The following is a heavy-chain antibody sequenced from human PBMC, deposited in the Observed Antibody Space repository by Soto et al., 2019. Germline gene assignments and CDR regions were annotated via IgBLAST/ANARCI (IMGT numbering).Heavy chain of an antibody. CDR1: GFTFSSYA. CDR2: ISYDGSNK. J-gene: IGHJ4*02. Sequence: QVQLVESGGGVVQPGRSLRLSCAASGFTFSSYAMHWVRQAPGKGLEWVAVISYDGSNKYYADSVKGRFTISRDNSKNPLYLQMNSLRAEDTAVYYCARVSGYYDILTGYYGPLDYWGQGTLVPVSS. CDR3: ARVSGYYDILTGYYGPLDY. D-gene: IGHD3-9*01. V-gene: IGHV3-30-3*01.